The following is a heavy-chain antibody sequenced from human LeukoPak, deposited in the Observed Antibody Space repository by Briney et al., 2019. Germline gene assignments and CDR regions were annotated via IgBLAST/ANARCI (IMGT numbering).Heavy chain of an antibody. V-gene: IGHV3-33*01. CDR2: IWYDGSNK. CDR3: ARTIAANYYGSGSLYYYYYGMDV. D-gene: IGHD3-10*01. CDR1: GFTFSSYG. J-gene: IGHJ6*04. Sequence: PGRSLRLSCAASGFTFSSYGLHWVRQAPGKGLEWVAVIWYDGSNKYYADSVKGRFTISRDNSKNTLYLQINSLRAEDTAVYYCARTIAANYYGSGSLYYYYYGMDVWGKGTTVTVSS.